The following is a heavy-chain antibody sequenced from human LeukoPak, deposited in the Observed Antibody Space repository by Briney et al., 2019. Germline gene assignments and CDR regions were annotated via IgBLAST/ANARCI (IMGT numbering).Heavy chain of an antibody. CDR3: ARDRYGHDSSGYYEF. J-gene: IGHJ4*02. D-gene: IGHD3-22*01. V-gene: IGHV4-59*01. Sequence: SETLSLTCTVSGGSISGYYWSWIRQPPGKELEWIGYIYESGSTDYNPSLRSRVTISRDTSKNQVSLKLTSVTTADTAVYYCARDRYGHDSSGYYEFWGQGTLVTVSS. CDR2: IYESGST. CDR1: GGSISGYY.